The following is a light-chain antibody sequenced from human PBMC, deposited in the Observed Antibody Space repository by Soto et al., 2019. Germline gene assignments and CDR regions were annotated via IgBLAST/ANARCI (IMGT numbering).Light chain of an antibody. Sequence: VLTQSPGTLSLSPGERATLSCRASQSVSSSYLAWYQQKPGQAPRLLIYGASSRATGIPDRFSGSGSGTDFTLTISRLEPEDFAVYYCQQYGSSPRVTFGPGTKVDIK. V-gene: IGKV3-20*01. CDR1: QSVSSSY. CDR3: QQYGSSPRVT. CDR2: GAS. J-gene: IGKJ3*01.